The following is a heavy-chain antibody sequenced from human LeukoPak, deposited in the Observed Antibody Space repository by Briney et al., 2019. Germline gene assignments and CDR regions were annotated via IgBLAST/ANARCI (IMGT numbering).Heavy chain of an antibody. CDR3: ATGGSGSYHDY. J-gene: IGHJ4*02. CDR2: IYYSGST. D-gene: IGHD3-10*01. Sequence: SETLSLTCTVSGGSISDYYWNWIRQPPGKGLEWVGSIYYSGSTNYDPSLESRVTISVDTSKNQFSLQLNSVTAADTAVYYCATGGSGSYHDYWGQGTLVTVSS. V-gene: IGHV4-59*08. CDR1: GGSISDYY.